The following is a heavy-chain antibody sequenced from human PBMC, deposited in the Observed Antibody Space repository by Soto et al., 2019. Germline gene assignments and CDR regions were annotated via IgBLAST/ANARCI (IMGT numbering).Heavy chain of an antibody. CDR3: AKGGGHRSTSPPDF. V-gene: IGHV3-30*18. CDR1: GFTFSSFA. CDR2: ISYDGGNK. D-gene: IGHD2-2*01. J-gene: IGHJ4*02. Sequence: QVQLVESGGGVVQPGRSLRLSCAASGFTFSSFAFHWVRQAPGKGLEWVAVISYDGGNKYYADSVKGRLTISRDNSKNTVYMQMNSLSAGDTAVYSCAKGGGHRSTSPPDFWGQGTLVTVSS.